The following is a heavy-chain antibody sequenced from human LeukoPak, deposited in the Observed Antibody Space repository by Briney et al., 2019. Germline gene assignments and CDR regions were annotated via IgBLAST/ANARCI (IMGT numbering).Heavy chain of an antibody. CDR3: ARAKNPIAAAVMYYFDY. CDR2: MNPNSGNT. D-gene: IGHD6-13*01. V-gene: IGHV1-8*01. Sequence: ASVKVSCKASGYTFTSYDINWVRQATGQGLEWVGWMNPNSGNTGYAQKFQGRVTMTRDTSTSTVYMELSSLRSEDTAVYYCARAKNPIAAAVMYYFDYWGQGTLVTVSS. J-gene: IGHJ4*02. CDR1: GYTFTSYD.